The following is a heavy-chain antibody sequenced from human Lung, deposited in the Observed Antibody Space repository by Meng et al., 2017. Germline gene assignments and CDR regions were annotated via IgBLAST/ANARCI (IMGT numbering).Heavy chain of an antibody. Sequence: GRFPQWGAGLLKPSGTLSLTCVVSGGSFSDYYWSWIRQPPGKGLEWIGEINHSGSTNYNPSLESRATISVDTSQNNLSLKLSSVTAADSAVYYCARGPTTMAHDFDYWGQGTLVTVSS. J-gene: IGHJ4*02. CDR3: ARGPTTMAHDFDY. D-gene: IGHD4-11*01. CDR2: INHSGST. V-gene: IGHV4-34*01. CDR1: GGSFSDYY.